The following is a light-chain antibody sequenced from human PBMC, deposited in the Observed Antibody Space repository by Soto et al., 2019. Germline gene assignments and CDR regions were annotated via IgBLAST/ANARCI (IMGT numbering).Light chain of an antibody. V-gene: IGKV3-20*01. Sequence: EIVLTQSPGTLSLSPGQRATLSCRASQSISSNYFAWYQQKPGQAPRLLIYGASSRATGIPDRFSGSGSGTDFTLTISRLEPEDFAVYYCQQYGISPITFGQGTRLEIK. CDR1: QSISSNY. CDR3: QQYGISPIT. CDR2: GAS. J-gene: IGKJ5*01.